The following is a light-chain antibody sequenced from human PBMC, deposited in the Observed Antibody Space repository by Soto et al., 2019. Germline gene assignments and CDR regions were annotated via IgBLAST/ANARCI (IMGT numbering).Light chain of an antibody. J-gene: IGKJ3*01. Sequence: EIVLTQSPGTLSLSPGEGATLSCRASQSVSSNFLAWYQQKPGQAPRLLIYAASSRATGISDRFSGSGSETDLTFTIRRLEPDDFAVYYCRQYGSSPFTFGPGTKVDLK. CDR1: QSVSSNF. CDR3: RQYGSSPFT. V-gene: IGKV3-20*01. CDR2: AAS.